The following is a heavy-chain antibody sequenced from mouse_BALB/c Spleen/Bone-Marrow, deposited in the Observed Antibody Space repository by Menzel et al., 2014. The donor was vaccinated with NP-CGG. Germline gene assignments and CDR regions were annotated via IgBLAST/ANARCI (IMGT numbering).Heavy chain of an antibody. D-gene: IGHD1-1*01. CDR1: GFTFTDYY. J-gene: IGHJ2*01. Sequence: EVQGVESGGGLVQPGGSLRLSCATSGFTFTDYYMSWVRQPPGKALEWLGFIRNKANGYTTEYSASVKGRFTISRDNSQSILCLQMNTLRAEDSATYYCARDMGLLRFDYWGQGTTLTVSS. CDR2: IRNKANGYTT. CDR3: ARDMGLLRFDY. V-gene: IGHV7-3*02.